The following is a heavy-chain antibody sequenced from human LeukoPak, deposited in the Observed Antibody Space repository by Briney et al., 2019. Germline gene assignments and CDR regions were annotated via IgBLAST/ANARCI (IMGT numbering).Heavy chain of an antibody. V-gene: IGHV5-51*01. D-gene: IGHD3-10*01. Sequence: GESLKISCKGSGYSFTSYWIGWVRQMPGKGLEWMGTIYPGDSDTRYSPSFQGQVTISADKSISTAYLQWSSLKASDTAMYYCARSGRYYYGSGSYYNRYYYYYYMDVWGKGTTVTVSS. CDR2: IYPGDSDT. J-gene: IGHJ6*03. CDR1: GYSFTSYW. CDR3: ARSGRYYYGSGSYYNRYYYYYYMDV.